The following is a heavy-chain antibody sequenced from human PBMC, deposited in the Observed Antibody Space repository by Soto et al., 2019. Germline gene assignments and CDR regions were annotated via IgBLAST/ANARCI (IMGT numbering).Heavy chain of an antibody. Sequence: EVQLLESGGGLVQPGGSLRLSCAASGFTFSNYDMSWVRQAPEKGLEWVSAVSESGRSTYDADSVKGRFTISRDNSKNTLYLQMNSLRAEDTAVYFCAKYRRGVMDVWGQGTTVTVSS. V-gene: IGHV3-23*01. CDR1: GFTFSNYD. J-gene: IGHJ6*02. CDR3: AKYRRGVMDV. CDR2: VSESGRST. D-gene: IGHD1-26*01.